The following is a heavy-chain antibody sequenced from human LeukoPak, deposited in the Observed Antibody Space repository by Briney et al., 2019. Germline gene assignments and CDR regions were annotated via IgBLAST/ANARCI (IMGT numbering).Heavy chain of an antibody. D-gene: IGHD3-22*01. CDR1: GGSISSSSYY. V-gene: IGHV4-39*02. J-gene: IGHJ3*02. CDR2: IYYSGST. Sequence: SETLSLTCTVSGGSISSSSYYWGWIRQPPGKGLEWIGSIYYSGSTYYNPSLKSRVTISVDTSKNQFSLKLSSVTAADTAVYYCAREGSSGYYPDAFDIWGQGTMVTVSS. CDR3: AREGSSGYYPDAFDI.